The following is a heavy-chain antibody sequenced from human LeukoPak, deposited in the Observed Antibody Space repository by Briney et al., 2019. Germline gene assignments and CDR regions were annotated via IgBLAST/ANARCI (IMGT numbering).Heavy chain of an antibody. Sequence: SETLSLTCTASGGSISSYYRSWIRQPPGKGLEWIGYIYYSGSTTYNLSPKSLFTISLNTSTNKFSLNLSSATAAGLALYSCARGWYNWNDEYWFDASGQATLVTVSS. CDR2: IYYSGST. CDR1: GGSISSYY. D-gene: IGHD1-1*01. V-gene: IGHV4-59*01. J-gene: IGHJ5*01. CDR3: ARGWYNWNDEYWFDA.